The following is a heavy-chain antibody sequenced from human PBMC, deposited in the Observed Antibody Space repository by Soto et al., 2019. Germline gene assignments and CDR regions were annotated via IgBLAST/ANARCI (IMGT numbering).Heavy chain of an antibody. V-gene: IGHV3-74*01. CDR3: ATTAGAWWFDP. CDR1: GVMFRNYW. J-gene: IGHJ5*02. Sequence: PGGALRLYCSASGVMFRNYWMHWVRQAPGKGLEWVSRIKSGGSSTNYADSVKGRFTVSRDNAKSTLYLQMNSLGVEDTAVYYCATTAGAWWFDPWGHGTLVTVSS. CDR2: IKSGGSST. D-gene: IGHD6-19*01.